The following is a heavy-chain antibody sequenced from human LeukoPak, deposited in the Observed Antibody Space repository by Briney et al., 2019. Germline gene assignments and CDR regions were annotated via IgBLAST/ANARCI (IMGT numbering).Heavy chain of an antibody. CDR1: GGSISSYY. J-gene: IGHJ3*02. D-gene: IGHD5-18*01. Sequence: SSETLSLTCTVSGGSISSYYWSWIRQPPGKGLEWIGYISYSGTTNYNPSLKSRVTISADTSKNQFSLKLRSVTAADTAVYYCARYTAMVAFHARGFDIWGQGTMVTVSS. CDR3: ARYTAMVAFHARGFDI. CDR2: ISYSGTT. V-gene: IGHV4-59*01.